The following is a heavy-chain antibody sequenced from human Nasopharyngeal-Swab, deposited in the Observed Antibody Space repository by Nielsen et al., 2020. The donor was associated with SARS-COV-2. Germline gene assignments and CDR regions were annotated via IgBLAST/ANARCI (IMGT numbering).Heavy chain of an antibody. D-gene: IGHD6-19*01. CDR3: ATGSSSGWFFDY. Sequence: GESLKISCAASGFTFSSYAMSWVRQAPGKGLEWVSGIGSGGGSTFYADSVKGRFTMSRDNAKNSLFLQMNSLRAEDTAVYYCATGSSSGWFFDYWGQGTLVTVSS. CDR1: GFTFSSYA. J-gene: IGHJ4*02. CDR2: IGSGGGST. V-gene: IGHV3-23*01.